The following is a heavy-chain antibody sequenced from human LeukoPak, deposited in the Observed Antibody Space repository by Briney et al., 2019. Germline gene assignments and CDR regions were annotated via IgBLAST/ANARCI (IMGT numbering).Heavy chain of an antibody. D-gene: IGHD6-13*01. CDR1: GYTFNDNY. Sequence: ASVKVSCKAFGYTFNDNYMHWMRQAPGQGPEWMGWINPNSGDTNYAQKLQGRVTMTRDTSISTTYMELSRLRFDDTAVYYCARDGSLDVWGQGTTVTVSS. CDR2: INPNSGDT. J-gene: IGHJ6*02. CDR3: ARDGSLDV. V-gene: IGHV1-2*02.